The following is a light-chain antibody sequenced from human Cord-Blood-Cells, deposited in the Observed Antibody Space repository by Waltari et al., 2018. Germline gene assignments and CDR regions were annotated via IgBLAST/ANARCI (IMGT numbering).Light chain of an antibody. Sequence: QSALTQPASVSGSPGQSITLSCTGTSSDVGGYNYVPWYQQHPGKAPKLMIYDVSNRPSGGSNRFSGSKSGNTASLTISGRQAEDEADYYCSSYTSSSPYVFGTGTKVTVL. CDR3: SSYTSSSPYV. CDR1: SSDVGGYNY. J-gene: IGLJ1*01. V-gene: IGLV2-14*01. CDR2: DVS.